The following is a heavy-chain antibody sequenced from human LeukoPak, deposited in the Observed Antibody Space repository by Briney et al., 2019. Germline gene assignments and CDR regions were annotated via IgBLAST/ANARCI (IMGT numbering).Heavy chain of an antibody. J-gene: IGHJ6*02. CDR3: ARDGVEGSGNYSHGMDV. V-gene: IGHV1-69*04. Sequence: VASVKVSCKASGGTISSYAISWVRQTPGQGLEWLGRIIPILGITNYAQKFQGRVTINADRSTNTAYMELNNLRSEDTALYYCARDGVEGSGNYSHGMDVWGQGTTVTVSS. CDR1: GGTISSYA. CDR2: IIPILGIT. D-gene: IGHD3-10*01.